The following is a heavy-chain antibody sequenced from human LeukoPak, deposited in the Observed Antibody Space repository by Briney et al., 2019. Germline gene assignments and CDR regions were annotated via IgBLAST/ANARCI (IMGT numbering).Heavy chain of an antibody. CDR2: IDYIGST. Sequence: SETLSLTCAVYGGSFSGYSWSWIRQPPGKGLEWIAHIDYIGSTKYHPSLRSRVTISVDTSKNELSLKLTSLTAADTAIYYCARRLYSSGYGDWFDPWGQGTLVTVSS. CDR1: GGSFSGYS. J-gene: IGHJ5*02. V-gene: IGHV4-59*08. CDR3: ARRLYSSGYGDWFDP. D-gene: IGHD6-19*01.